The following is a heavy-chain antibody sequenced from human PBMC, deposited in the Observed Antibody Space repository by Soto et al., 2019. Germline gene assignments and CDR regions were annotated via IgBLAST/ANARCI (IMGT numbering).Heavy chain of an antibody. Sequence: QVQLVQSGAEVKKPGASVKVSCKASGYTFTSYYMHWVRQAPEQGLEWMGIINPSGGSTSYAQKFQGRVTMTRYTSTSTVYMELSSLRSEDTAVYYCARAIDSSGWYVSFDYWGQGTLVTVSS. J-gene: IGHJ4*02. D-gene: IGHD6-19*01. CDR3: ARAIDSSGWYVSFDY. CDR2: INPSGGST. CDR1: GYTFTSYY. V-gene: IGHV1-46*01.